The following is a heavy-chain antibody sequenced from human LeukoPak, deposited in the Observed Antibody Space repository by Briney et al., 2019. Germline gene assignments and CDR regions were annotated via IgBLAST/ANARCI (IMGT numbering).Heavy chain of an antibody. D-gene: IGHD7-27*01. CDR1: GDGVSSDRST. V-gene: IGHV6-1*01. CDR3: AGEMRETGNNWFDT. J-gene: IGHJ5*02. CDR2: TYYWSKWTT. Sequence: SQTLSLTCAIAGDGVSSDRSTWNWIRQSPSRGLEWLGRTYYWSKWTTDYAGSVKGRITINPDTSKNQFSLHLSSMTPEDTAIYYCAGEMRETGNNWFDTWGQGTLVTVSS.